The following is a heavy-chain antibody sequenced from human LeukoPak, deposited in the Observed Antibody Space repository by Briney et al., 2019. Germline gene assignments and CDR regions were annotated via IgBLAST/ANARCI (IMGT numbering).Heavy chain of an antibody. CDR1: GESFSGYY. J-gene: IGHJ1*01. CDR2: IKDSGST. V-gene: IGHV4-34*01. CDR3: ARGPRIAVLGPRIRRAEYFQH. Sequence: SETLSLTCGVYGESFSGYYWAWIREPPGKGLEWSGEIKDSGSTHDNPSPKSRVLISVDTSKNPFSLKLCSLTASDTAVYFCARGPRIAVLGPRIRRAEYFQHWGQGTLVTVSS. D-gene: IGHD6-19*01.